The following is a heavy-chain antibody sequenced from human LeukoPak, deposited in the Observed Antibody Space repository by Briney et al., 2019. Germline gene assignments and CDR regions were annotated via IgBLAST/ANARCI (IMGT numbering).Heavy chain of an antibody. CDR3: ARGGGLDA. CDR1: GFTFSNYG. CDR2: INHNGNVN. J-gene: IGHJ6*02. V-gene: IGHV3-7*03. D-gene: IGHD3-16*01. Sequence: GGSLRLSCAASGFTFSNYGMSWVRQAPGKGLEWVASINHNGNVNYYVDSVKGRFTISRDNAKNSLYLQMSNLRAEDTAVYFCARGGGLDAWGQGATVTVSS.